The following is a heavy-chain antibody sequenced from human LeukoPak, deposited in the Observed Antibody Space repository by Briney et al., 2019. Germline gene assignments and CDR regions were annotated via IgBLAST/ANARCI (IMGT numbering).Heavy chain of an antibody. CDR3: AKKRSSGGATQFDY. Sequence: GGSLRLSCVASGFTFSSYGMSWVRQAAGKGLEWVSSTSGSGDDTYYADSVKGRFTLSRDNSKNTLYLQMNSLRADDTAVYYCAKKRSSGGATQFDYWGQGTLVTVSS. CDR1: GFTFSSYG. CDR2: TSGSGDDT. J-gene: IGHJ4*02. D-gene: IGHD2-15*01. V-gene: IGHV3-23*01.